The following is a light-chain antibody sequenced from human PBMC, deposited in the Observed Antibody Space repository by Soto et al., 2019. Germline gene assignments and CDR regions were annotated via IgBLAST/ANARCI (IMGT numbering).Light chain of an antibody. Sequence: DIQMTQSPSSLSASVGDRVTITCRASQSISTYLNWYQQKPGKAPKLLIYAASSLQSGVPSRFSGSGSGTDFSLTINSLQPNDSATYCCQQSYVTPGTFGQGTKVDIK. CDR1: QSISTY. V-gene: IGKV1-39*01. CDR3: QQSYVTPGT. CDR2: AAS. J-gene: IGKJ1*01.